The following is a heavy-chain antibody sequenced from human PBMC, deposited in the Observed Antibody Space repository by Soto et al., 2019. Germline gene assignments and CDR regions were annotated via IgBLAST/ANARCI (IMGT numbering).Heavy chain of an antibody. CDR2: IHHTGAT. CDR3: STYSDYDHNSGYHDS. Sequence: PSQTLSLTCTVAGGSITRRNHYWGWVRQPTGKGLEWVASIHHTGATYYNPSLRSRIKMSIDTSKNRFSLSLTSVTAADTATYFCSTYSDYDHNSGYHDSWGQGTLVTVSS. CDR1: GGSITRRNHY. J-gene: IGHJ4*02. D-gene: IGHD5-12*01. V-gene: IGHV4-39*01.